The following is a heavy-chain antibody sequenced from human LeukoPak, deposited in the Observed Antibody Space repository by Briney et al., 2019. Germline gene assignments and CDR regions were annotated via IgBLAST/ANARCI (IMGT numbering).Heavy chain of an antibody. CDR3: AKDEYCGGGSCYSLPNNWFDP. Sequence: PGGSLRLSCAASGFTFSSYGMSWVRQAPGKGLEWVSTISGTGDITYYADSVKGRFTISRDNSKNTLSLQMNSLRAEDTAVYYCAKDEYCGGGSCYSLPNNWFDPWGQGTLVTVSS. CDR2: ISGTGDIT. J-gene: IGHJ5*02. CDR1: GFTFSSYG. V-gene: IGHV3-23*01. D-gene: IGHD2-15*01.